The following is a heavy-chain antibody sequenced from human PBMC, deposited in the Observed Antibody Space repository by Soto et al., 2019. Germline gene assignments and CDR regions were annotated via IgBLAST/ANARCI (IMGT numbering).Heavy chain of an antibody. V-gene: IGHV4-4*07. CDR3: ARDLGYCSSTSCYYYYGMDV. J-gene: IGHJ6*02. CDR2: IYSSGST. Sequence: SETLSLTCTVSGGSISSYYWSWIRQPAGKGLEWIGRIYSSGSTNFNASLKSRVTMSLDTSKSQFSLKLSSVTAADTAVYYCARDLGYCSSTSCYYYYGMDVWGQGTTVTSP. D-gene: IGHD2-2*03. CDR1: GGSISSYY.